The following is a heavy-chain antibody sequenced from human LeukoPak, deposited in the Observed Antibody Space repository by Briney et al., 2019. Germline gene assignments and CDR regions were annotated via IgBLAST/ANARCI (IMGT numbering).Heavy chain of an antibody. CDR2: INIDGSST. V-gene: IGHV3-74*01. J-gene: IGHJ5*02. CDR1: GFTFSSYW. CDR3: ARDQLAEDWFAP. Sequence: GGSLRLSCAASGFTFSSYWMHWVRQAPGKGLVCVSRINIDGSSTSYADSVKGRFTISRDNAKTTLYLQMKSLRAEDAAVYYCARDQLAEDWFAPWGQGTLVTVYS. D-gene: IGHD6-13*01.